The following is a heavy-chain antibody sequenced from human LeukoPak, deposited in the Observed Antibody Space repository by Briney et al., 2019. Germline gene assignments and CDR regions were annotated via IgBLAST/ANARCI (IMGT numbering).Heavy chain of an antibody. V-gene: IGHV3-30*02. CDR2: IRYDGSNK. CDR1: GFTFSSYG. CDR3: ARPLGSGSRRTYFDY. J-gene: IGHJ4*02. Sequence: GGSLRLSCAASGFTFSSYGMHWVRQAPGKGLEWVAFIRYDGSNKYYADSVKGRFTISRDNSKNTLYLQMNSLRAEDTAVYYCARPLGSGSRRTYFDYWGQGTLVTVSS. D-gene: IGHD3-10*01.